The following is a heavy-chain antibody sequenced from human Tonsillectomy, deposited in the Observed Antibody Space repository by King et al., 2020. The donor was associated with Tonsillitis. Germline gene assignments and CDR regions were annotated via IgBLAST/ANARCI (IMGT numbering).Heavy chain of an antibody. CDR1: GFTFSSYG. J-gene: IGHJ4*02. CDR3: AKDRWGGSSWRVDY. V-gene: IGHV3-30*18. CDR2: ISYDGSNK. D-gene: IGHD6-13*01. Sequence: VQLVESGGGVVQPGRSLRLSCAASGFTFSSYGMHWVRQAPGKGLEWVAVISYDGSNKYYAESVKGRFTIPRDNSKNTLYLQMNSLRAEDTAVYHCAKDRWGGSSWRVDYWGQGTLVTVSS.